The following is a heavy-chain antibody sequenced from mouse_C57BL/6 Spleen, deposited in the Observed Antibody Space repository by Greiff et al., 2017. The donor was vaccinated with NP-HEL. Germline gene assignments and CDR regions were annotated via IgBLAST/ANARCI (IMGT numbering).Heavy chain of an antibody. CDR1: GYAFSSSW. Sequence: QVQLKESGPELVKPGASVKISCKASGYAFSSSWMNWVKQRPGKGLEWIGRIYPGDGDTNYNGKFKGKATLTADKSSSTAYMQLSSLTSEDSAVYFCARSTGTEGYFDYWGQGTTLTVSS. D-gene: IGHD4-1*02. V-gene: IGHV1-82*01. CDR3: ARSTGTEGYFDY. CDR2: IYPGDGDT. J-gene: IGHJ2*01.